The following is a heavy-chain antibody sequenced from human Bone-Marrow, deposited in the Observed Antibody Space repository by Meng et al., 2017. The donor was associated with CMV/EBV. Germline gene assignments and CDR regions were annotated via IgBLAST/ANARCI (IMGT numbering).Heavy chain of an antibody. Sequence: QVQLVQSGSEAKKPGASVKVSCKTSGYTFVGHYIHWVRQAPGQGLEWMGRINPKSAGTDYVEKFQGRVTMTRDTSNTIVYMELSRLTADDTAVYCCTRTWIDSFTPDFDYWGQGSLVTVSS. CDR1: GYTFVGHY. CDR2: INPKSAGT. D-gene: IGHD2-2*03. J-gene: IGHJ4*02. V-gene: IGHV1-2*06. CDR3: TRTWIDSFTPDFDY.